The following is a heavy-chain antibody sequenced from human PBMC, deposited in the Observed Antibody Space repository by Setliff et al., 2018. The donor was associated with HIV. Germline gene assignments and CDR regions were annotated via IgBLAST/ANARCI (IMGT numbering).Heavy chain of an antibody. J-gene: IGHJ3*01. CDR2: IYHRGGT. Sequence: PSETQSLTCSVSGSSISSNSYWWAWIRQPPGKGLEYIGTIYHRGGTFNNPSLKSRVVMSVDTSKNQFSLKLTSVTAADTATYYCARDTGVNVAPDGRGYHTFDFWGRGTMGTVSS. CDR1: GSSISSNSY. CDR3: ARDTGVNVAPDGRGYHTFDF. D-gene: IGHD2-8*02. V-gene: IGHV4-38-2*02.